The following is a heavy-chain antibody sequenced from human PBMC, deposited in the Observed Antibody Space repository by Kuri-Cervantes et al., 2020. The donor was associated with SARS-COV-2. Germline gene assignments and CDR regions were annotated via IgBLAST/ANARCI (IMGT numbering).Heavy chain of an antibody. CDR1: GISFSCDS. V-gene: IGHV4-34*01. D-gene: IGHD3/OR15-3a*01. CDR2: NYHSGST. CDR3: ARGLGHHALWTYYNYGMDV. J-gene: IGHJ6*02. Sequence: WASSGISFSCDSMNWVRQAPGKGVEWIGENYHSGSTNYNPSLKSRVTISVDKSKNQFSLKLSSVTAADTAVYYCARGLGHHALWTYYNYGMDVWGQGTTVTVSS.